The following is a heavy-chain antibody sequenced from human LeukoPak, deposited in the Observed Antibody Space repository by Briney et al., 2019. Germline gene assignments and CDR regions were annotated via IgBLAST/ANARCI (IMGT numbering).Heavy chain of an antibody. CDR3: ARDLCWGCFDD. J-gene: IGHJ4*02. V-gene: IGHV3-30*03. CDR1: GFTFSNYG. Sequence: GRSLRLSCAASGFTFSNYGMHWVRQAPGKGLEWVAVISYDGSNKYYTDSVKGRFTISRDNSRNTLYLQMNSLRVDDTAVYYCARDLCWGCFDDWGQGNLVTVSS. D-gene: IGHD3-10*02. CDR2: ISYDGSNK.